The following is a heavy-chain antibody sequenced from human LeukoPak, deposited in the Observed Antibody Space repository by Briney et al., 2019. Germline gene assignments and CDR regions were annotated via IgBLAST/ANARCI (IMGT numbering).Heavy chain of an antibody. D-gene: IGHD3-10*01. J-gene: IGHJ4*02. V-gene: IGHV3-23*01. CDR2: LSGSGTGT. CDR3: AKGVYQFYGSGSYTLDF. CDR1: GFTFRLHA. Sequence: GGSLRLSCAASGFTFRLHAMAWVRQAPGKGLELVSALSGSGTGTHYSDSVKGRFTISRDNSENTLNLQMNRLRAEDTAVYYCAKGVYQFYGSGSYTLDFWGQGTQVTVSS.